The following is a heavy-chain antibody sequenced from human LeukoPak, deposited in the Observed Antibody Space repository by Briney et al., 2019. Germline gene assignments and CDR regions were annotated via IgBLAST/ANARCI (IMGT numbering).Heavy chain of an antibody. CDR3: ARERSMVRGVLSAFDI. D-gene: IGHD3-10*01. Sequence: ASVKVSCKASGYTFTSYYMHWVRQAPGQGLEWMGIINPSGGSTSYAQKFQGRVTMTRDRSTSTVYMELSSLRSEDTAVYYCARERSMVRGVLSAFDIWGQGTMVTVSS. CDR1: GYTFTSYY. CDR2: INPSGGST. V-gene: IGHV1-46*01. J-gene: IGHJ3*02.